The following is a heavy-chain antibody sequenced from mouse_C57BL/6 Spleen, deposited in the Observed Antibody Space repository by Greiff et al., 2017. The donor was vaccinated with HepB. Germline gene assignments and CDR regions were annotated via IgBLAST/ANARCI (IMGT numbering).Heavy chain of an antibody. CDR3: ARSYGAPGYFDV. CDR1: GYTFTSYW. V-gene: IGHV1-64*01. CDR2: IHPNSGST. Sequence: QVQLQQSGAELVKPGASVKLSCKASGYTFTSYWMHWVKQRPGQGLEWIGMIHPNSGSTNYNEKFKSKATLTVDKSSSTAYMQLSSLTSEDSAVYYCARSYGAPGYFDVWGTGTTVTVSS. D-gene: IGHD1-1*01. J-gene: IGHJ1*03.